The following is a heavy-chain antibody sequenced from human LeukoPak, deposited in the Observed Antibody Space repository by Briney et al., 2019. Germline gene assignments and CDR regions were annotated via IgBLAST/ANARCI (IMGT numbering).Heavy chain of an antibody. CDR3: ARDHDYGGNLDY. CDR2: IIPIFGTA. D-gene: IGHD4-23*01. J-gene: IGHJ4*02. V-gene: IGHV1-69*05. CDR1: GGTFSSYA. Sequence: SVKVSCKASGGTFSSYAISWVRQAPGQGLEWMGRIIPIFGTANYTQKFQGRVTITTDESTSTAYMELSSLRSEDTAVYYCARDHDYGGNLDYWGQGTLVTVSS.